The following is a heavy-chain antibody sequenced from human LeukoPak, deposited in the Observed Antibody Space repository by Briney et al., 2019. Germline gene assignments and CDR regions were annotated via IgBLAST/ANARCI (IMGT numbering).Heavy chain of an antibody. CDR3: ARVDSATKLAFDI. J-gene: IGHJ3*02. V-gene: IGHV3-53*01. CDR2: IYSGGST. Sequence: GGSLRLSCAASGFTFDDYGMSWVRQAPGKGLEWVSVIYSGGSTYYADSVKGRFTISRDNSKNTLYLQMNSLRAEDTAVYYCARVDSATKLAFDIWGQGTMVTVSS. CDR1: GFTFDDYG. D-gene: IGHD3-10*01.